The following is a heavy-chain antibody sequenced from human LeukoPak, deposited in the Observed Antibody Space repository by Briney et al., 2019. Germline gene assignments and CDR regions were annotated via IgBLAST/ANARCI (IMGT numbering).Heavy chain of an antibody. J-gene: IGHJ6*03. Sequence: GGSLRLSCAASGFTFSSYSMNWVRQAPGKGLEWVSSISSSSSYIYYADSVKGRFTISRDNAKSSLYLQMNSLKTEDTAVYYCTTDVGCSGGSCYSSFYYYYMDVWGKGTTVTVSS. CDR2: ISSSSSYI. V-gene: IGHV3-21*03. D-gene: IGHD2-15*01. CDR1: GFTFSSYS. CDR3: TTDVGCSGGSCYSSFYYYYMDV.